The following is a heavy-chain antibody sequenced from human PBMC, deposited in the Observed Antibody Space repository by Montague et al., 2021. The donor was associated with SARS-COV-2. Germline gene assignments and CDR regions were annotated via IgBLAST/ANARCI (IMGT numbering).Heavy chain of an antibody. Sequence: SETLSLTCTVDGGSISSYYWSWIRQPPGKGLEWIGYINYSGSTTYNPSLKSRVTISVDTSKNQFSLNLSSVTTADTAVYYCARNLVVDYWYSMDVWGQGTTVTVSS. V-gene: IGHV4-59*01. CDR1: GGSISSYY. J-gene: IGHJ6*02. CDR3: ARNLVVDYWYSMDV. CDR2: INYSGST. D-gene: IGHD2-15*01.